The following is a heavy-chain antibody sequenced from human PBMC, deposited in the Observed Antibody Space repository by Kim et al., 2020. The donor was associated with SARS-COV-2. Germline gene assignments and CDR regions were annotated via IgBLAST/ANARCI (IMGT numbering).Heavy chain of an antibody. CDR2: IKQDGGEE. D-gene: IGHD3-22*01. V-gene: IGHV3-7*01. CDR1: GFTFSSYW. J-gene: IGHJ4*02. CDR3: ARSGRVLVVIDY. Sequence: GGSLRLSCAASGFTFSSYWMSWVRQAPGKGLEWVANIKQDGGEENYVDSVKGRFTISRDNAKNSLYLQMNSLRAEDTAVYYCARSGRVLVVIDYWGQGTLVTVSS.